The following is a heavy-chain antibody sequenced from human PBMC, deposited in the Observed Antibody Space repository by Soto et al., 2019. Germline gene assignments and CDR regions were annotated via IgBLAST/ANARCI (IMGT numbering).Heavy chain of an antibody. D-gene: IGHD4-17*01. CDR1: GYTFTSYG. CDR2: ISAYNGNT. J-gene: IGHJ6*02. Sequence: ASVKVSCKASGYTFTSYGISWVRQAPGQGLEWMGWISAYNGNTNYAQKLQGRVTMTTDTSTSTAYMELSSLRSDDTAVYYCARDFYGDQALYYYYYGMDVWGQGTTVTVSS. V-gene: IGHV1-18*01. CDR3: ARDFYGDQALYYYYYGMDV.